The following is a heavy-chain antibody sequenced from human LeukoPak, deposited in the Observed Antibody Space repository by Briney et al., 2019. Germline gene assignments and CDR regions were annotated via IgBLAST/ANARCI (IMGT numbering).Heavy chain of an antibody. CDR2: ITHSGST. J-gene: IGHJ4*02. V-gene: IGHV4-34*01. CDR3: ARVTRFNEFGELWFDY. CDR1: GGSFNTYY. Sequence: SETLSLTRAVYGGSFNTYYWSWIRQPPGKGLEWIGEITHSGSTNYNPSLKSPVTISSDTSKNQFSLKLTSVTAADTAVYYCARVTRFNEFGELWFDYWGQGTLLTVSS. D-gene: IGHD3-10*01.